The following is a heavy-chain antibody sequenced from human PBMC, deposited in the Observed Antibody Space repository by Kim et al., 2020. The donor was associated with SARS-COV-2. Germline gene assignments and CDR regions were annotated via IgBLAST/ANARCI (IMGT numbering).Heavy chain of an antibody. V-gene: IGHV4-34*01. D-gene: IGHD2-15*01. J-gene: IGHJ3*02. Sequence: KSRVTISVDTSKNQFSLKLSSVTAADTAVYYCARFYCSGGSCYGHDAFDIWGQGTMVTVSS. CDR3: ARFYCSGGSCYGHDAFDI.